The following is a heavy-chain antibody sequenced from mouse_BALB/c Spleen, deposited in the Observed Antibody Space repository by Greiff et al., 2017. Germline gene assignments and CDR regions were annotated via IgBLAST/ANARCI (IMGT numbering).Heavy chain of an antibody. CDR2: ISYSGST. D-gene: IGHD2-1*01. CDR3: ARYRGKGYWYFDV. V-gene: IGHV3-8*02. CDR1: GDSITSGY. Sequence: VQLQESGPSLVKPSQTLSLTCSVTGDSITSGYWNWIRKFPGNKLEYMGYISYSGSTYYNPSLKSRISITRDTSKNQYYLQLNSVTTEDTATYYCARYRGKGYWYFDVWGAGTTVTVSS. J-gene: IGHJ1*01.